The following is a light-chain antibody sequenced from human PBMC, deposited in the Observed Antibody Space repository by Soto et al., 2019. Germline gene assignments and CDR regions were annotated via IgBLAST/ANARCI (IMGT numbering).Light chain of an antibody. J-gene: IGKJ1*01. Sequence: EIVMTRSPATLSVSPVEIAALSVRASQSVSSNLAWYQQKPGQAPRLLIYGASTRATGIPARFSGSGSGTEFTLTISSLQSEDFAVYYCQQYNNWPRTFGQGTKVDIK. CDR2: GAS. CDR3: QQYNNWPRT. V-gene: IGKV3-15*01. CDR1: QSVSSN.